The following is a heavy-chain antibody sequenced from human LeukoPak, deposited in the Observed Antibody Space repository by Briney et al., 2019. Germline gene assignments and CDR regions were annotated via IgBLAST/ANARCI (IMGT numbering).Heavy chain of an antibody. CDR3: ARDRYDSYPMDV. CDR1: GGSISSGGYY. D-gene: IGHD3-3*01. Sequence: TLSLTCTVSGGSISSGGYYCSWIRQHPGKGLEWIGYIYYSGSTYYNPSLKSRVTMSVDTSENQFSLKLTSVTAADTAVYYCARDRYDSYPMDVWGQGTTVTVSS. J-gene: IGHJ6*02. V-gene: IGHV4-31*03. CDR2: IYYSGST.